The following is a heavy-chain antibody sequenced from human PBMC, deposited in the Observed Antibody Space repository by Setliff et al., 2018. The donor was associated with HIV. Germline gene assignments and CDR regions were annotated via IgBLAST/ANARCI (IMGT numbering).Heavy chain of an antibody. CDR2: IFTSGTT. J-gene: IGHJ6*03. CDR1: GGSINSYY. CDR3: AREGFYNSYYYYMDV. D-gene: IGHD2-2*02. Sequence: SETLSLTCTVSGGSINSYYWNWIRQPAGKGLEWIGRIFTSGTTNYNPSLRSRVTISVDTSKNQFSLRLSSVTAADTAVYYCAREGFYNSYYYYMDVWGIGTTVTVSS. V-gene: IGHV4-4*07.